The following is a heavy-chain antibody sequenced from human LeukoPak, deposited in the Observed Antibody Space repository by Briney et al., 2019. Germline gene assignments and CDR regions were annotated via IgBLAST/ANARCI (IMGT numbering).Heavy chain of an antibody. CDR1: GGSFTNYA. V-gene: IGHV1-69*05. J-gene: IGHJ6*03. CDR3: ATSRGTSYYYMDV. D-gene: IGHD1-1*01. CDR2: IIPIFGTA. Sequence: ASVKLSCKDSGGSFTNYAISWVRQAPGQGLEWMGGIIPIFGTANYAQKFQGRVTITTDESTSTDYMELSSLRSEDTAVYYCATSRGTSYYYMDVRGKGTTVTVFS.